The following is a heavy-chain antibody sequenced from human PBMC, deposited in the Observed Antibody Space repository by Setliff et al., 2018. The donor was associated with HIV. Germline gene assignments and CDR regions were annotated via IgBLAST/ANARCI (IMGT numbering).Heavy chain of an antibody. J-gene: IGHJ4*02. Sequence: GGSLRLSCAASSSYAMSWVRQAPGKGLEWVSSISTGGGFTYYADSVKGRFTISSDNSKNTVHLLMNSLRAEDTALYYCAKDSDAYNFDYWGQGALVTVSS. CDR3: AKDSDAYNFDY. CDR1: SSYA. D-gene: IGHD4-4*01. V-gene: IGHV3-23*01. CDR2: ISTGGGFT.